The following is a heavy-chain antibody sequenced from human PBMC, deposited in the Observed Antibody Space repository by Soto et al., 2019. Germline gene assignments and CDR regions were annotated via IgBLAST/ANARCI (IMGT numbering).Heavy chain of an antibody. CDR1: GFSLSTTGVG. V-gene: IGHV2-5*02. D-gene: IGHD3-10*01. Sequence: QITLKESGPTLVRPTQTLTLTCTFSGFSLSTTGVGVGWIRQPPGKALEWLALIYWDDDKHYSPSLKSRLTITKDTSKNEVILTMTNMDPVDTARYYCAQRLPHYGLGRERGNGFDPWGQGTLVTVSS. CDR3: AQRLPHYGLGRERGNGFDP. J-gene: IGHJ5*02. CDR2: IYWDDDK.